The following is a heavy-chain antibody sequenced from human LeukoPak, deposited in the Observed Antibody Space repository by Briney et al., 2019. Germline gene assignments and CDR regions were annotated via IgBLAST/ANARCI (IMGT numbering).Heavy chain of an antibody. CDR3: ARAREYLAIDY. D-gene: IGHD2/OR15-2a*01. J-gene: IGHJ4*02. Sequence: PGGSIRLSCGASGFTVSSNYMNWVRQAPGKGLEWVSVLYSAGNTFYADSVKGRFTISRDNSKNTLYLQMNSLRPEDTAVYYCARAREYLAIDYWGQGTLVTVSS. CDR2: LYSAGNT. V-gene: IGHV3-66*02. CDR1: GFTVSSNY.